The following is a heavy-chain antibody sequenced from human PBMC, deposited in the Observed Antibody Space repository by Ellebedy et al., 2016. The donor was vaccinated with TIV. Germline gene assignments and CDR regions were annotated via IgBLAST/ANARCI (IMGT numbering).Heavy chain of an antibody. J-gene: IGHJ4*02. D-gene: IGHD2-2*01. Sequence: SVKVSXKASGGTFSSYAISWVRQAPGQGLEWMGGIIPIFGTANYAQKFQGRVTITADESTSTAYMELSSLRSEDTAVYYCARGGNKYQLLSADYWGQGTLVTVSS. CDR1: GGTFSSYA. CDR3: ARGGNKYQLLSADY. V-gene: IGHV1-69*13. CDR2: IIPIFGTA.